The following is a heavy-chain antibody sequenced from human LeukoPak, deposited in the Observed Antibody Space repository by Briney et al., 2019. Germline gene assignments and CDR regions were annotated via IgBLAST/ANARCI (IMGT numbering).Heavy chain of an antibody. Sequence: PSETLSLTCTVSGGSIRSYYWSWTRQPPGKGLEWIGYVYYSGNTNYNPSLKSRVTISVDTSKSQFSLKVSSVTAADTAVYYCARGDKFAWFDPWGQGTLVTVSS. J-gene: IGHJ5*02. CDR1: GGSIRSYY. D-gene: IGHD1-26*01. V-gene: IGHV4-59*01. CDR2: VYYSGNT. CDR3: ARGDKFAWFDP.